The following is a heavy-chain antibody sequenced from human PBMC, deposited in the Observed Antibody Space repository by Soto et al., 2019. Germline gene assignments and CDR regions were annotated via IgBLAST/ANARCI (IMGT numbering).Heavy chain of an antibody. V-gene: IGHV3-20*04. CDR1: GFTFDDYG. Sequence: GGSLRLSCAASGFTFDDYGMSWVRQVPGKGLEWVSGINWNGDSTGYADSVKGRFTISRDNAKNSLYLQMNSLRVEDTALYYCASLLYDSSGYYLQPIDYWGQGALVTVSS. J-gene: IGHJ4*02. CDR2: INWNGDST. CDR3: ASLLYDSSGYYLQPIDY. D-gene: IGHD3-22*01.